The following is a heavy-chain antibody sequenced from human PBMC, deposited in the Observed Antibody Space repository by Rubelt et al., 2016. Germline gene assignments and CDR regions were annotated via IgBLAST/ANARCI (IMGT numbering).Heavy chain of an antibody. CDR2: LFNSGST. Sequence: QVQLQESGPGMVKPSQTLSLTCSVPGVAVRTGGYYWSWIRQQPWKGLEWIGYLFNSGSTSYNPSLKSRVTISVDTSKNQFSLSLSSVTAADTAVYYCARDSTTFGVVSTGFDPWGQGTLVTVSS. V-gene: IGHV4-31*03. D-gene: IGHD3-3*01. J-gene: IGHJ5*02. CDR3: ARDSTTFGVVSTGFDP. CDR1: GVAVRTGGYY.